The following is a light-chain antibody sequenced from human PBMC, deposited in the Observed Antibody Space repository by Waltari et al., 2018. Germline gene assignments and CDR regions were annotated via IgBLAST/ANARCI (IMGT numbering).Light chain of an antibody. J-gene: IGLJ1*01. V-gene: IGLV2-18*02. Sequence: QSXXXXPPSVSXSXXQSVTIXXXGTSXXVXXXXXVSXSQQSPGPAPKVIIYDVTNRPTGVPDRFSASXSGNTASLTISGLQSXXEADYYCXXYTPSDTXXXXTGTKVAVL. CDR3: XXYTPSDTXX. CDR2: DVT. CDR1: SXXVXXXXX.